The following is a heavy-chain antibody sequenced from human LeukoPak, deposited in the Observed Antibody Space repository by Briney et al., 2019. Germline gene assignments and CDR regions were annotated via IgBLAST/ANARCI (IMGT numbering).Heavy chain of an antibody. J-gene: IGHJ4*02. Sequence: GRSLRLSCAASGFTFSSYGMHWVRQAPGKGLEWVAVISYDGSNKHYADSVKGRFTISRDNSKNTLYLQMNSLRAEDTAVYYCAKDGDGWDYYDSSGYYYPDYWGQGTLVTVSS. CDR2: ISYDGSNK. CDR1: GFTFSSYG. CDR3: AKDGDGWDYYDSSGYYYPDY. D-gene: IGHD3-22*01. V-gene: IGHV3-30*18.